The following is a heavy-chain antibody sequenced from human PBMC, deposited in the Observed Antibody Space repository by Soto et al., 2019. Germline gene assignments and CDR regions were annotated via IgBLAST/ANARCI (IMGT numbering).Heavy chain of an antibody. V-gene: IGHV4-59*01. D-gene: IGHD6-19*01. CDR2: IYYSGST. Sequence: SSETLSLTCTVSGGSISSYYWSWIRQPPGKGLEWIGYIYYSGSTNYNPSLKSRVTISVDTSKNQFSLKLSSVTAADTAVYYCARVGYSSGWYGPHYFDYWGQGTLVTVSS. CDR3: ARVGYSSGWYGPHYFDY. CDR1: GGSISSYY. J-gene: IGHJ4*02.